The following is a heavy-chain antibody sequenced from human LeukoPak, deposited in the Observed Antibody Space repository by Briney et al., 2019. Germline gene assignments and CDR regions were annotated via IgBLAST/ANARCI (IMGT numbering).Heavy chain of an antibody. CDR1: GFTFSSYA. CDR3: AKAPGLTEHYFDY. J-gene: IGHJ4*02. V-gene: IGHV3-23*01. Sequence: TGGSLRLSCAASGFTFSSYAMSWVRQAPGKGLEWVSAISGSGGSTYYADSVKGRFTISRDNSKNTLYLQMNSLRAEDTAVYYCAKAPGLTEHYFDYWGQRTLVTVSS. CDR2: ISGSGGST. D-gene: IGHD1-26*01.